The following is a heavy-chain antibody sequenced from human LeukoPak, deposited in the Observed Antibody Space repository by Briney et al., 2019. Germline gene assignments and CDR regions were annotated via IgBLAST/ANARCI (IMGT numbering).Heavy chain of an antibody. J-gene: IGHJ4*02. CDR3: ANLLSLYYYDSSGSLPGVFDY. CDR1: GFTFSSYV. Sequence: RGSLRHSCAASGFTFSSYVMSWVRQAPGEGLEWVSGISGSSASTYYADSVKGRFTISRDNSKNTLYLQMNSLRAEDTAVYYCANLLSLYYYDSSGSLPGVFDYWGQGTLVTVSS. V-gene: IGHV3-23*01. CDR2: ISGSSAST. D-gene: IGHD3-22*01.